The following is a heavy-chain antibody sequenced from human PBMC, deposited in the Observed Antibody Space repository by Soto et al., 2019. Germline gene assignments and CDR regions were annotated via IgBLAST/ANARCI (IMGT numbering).Heavy chain of an antibody. CDR2: ISGYNGNT. CDR3: ARVSTEGGYFDY. D-gene: IGHD3-16*01. CDR1: GYTFSSYG. J-gene: IGHJ4*02. Sequence: GASVKVSCKASGYTFSSYGITWVRQAPGQGLEWMGWISGYNGNTNYAQKLQGRVTMTTDTSTSTASMELRSLRSDDTAVYYCARVSTEGGYFDYWGLGTLVTASS. V-gene: IGHV1-18*01.